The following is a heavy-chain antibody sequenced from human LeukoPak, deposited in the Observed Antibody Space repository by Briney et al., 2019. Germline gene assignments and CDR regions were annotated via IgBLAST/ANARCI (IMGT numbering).Heavy chain of an antibody. CDR2: IYTGGST. D-gene: IGHD1-26*01. Sequence: QPGGSLRLSCAASGFTVNNNYISWVRQAPGKGLEWVSVIYTGGSTYYADSVKGRFTISRDISKNTVYLQMNSLRAEDTALYYCVRGSGSYSTKHSWGQGTLVTVSS. V-gene: IGHV3-53*01. CDR3: VRGSGSYSTKHS. CDR1: GFTVNNNY. J-gene: IGHJ4*02.